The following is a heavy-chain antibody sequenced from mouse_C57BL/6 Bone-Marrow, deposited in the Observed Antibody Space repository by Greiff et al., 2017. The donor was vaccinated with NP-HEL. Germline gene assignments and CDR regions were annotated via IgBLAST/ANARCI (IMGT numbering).Heavy chain of an antibody. CDR2: ICRGGST. Sequence: QVQLQQSGPGLVQPSPSLSITCTVSGFSLTSYGVHWVRQSPGKGLEWLGVICRGGSTAYNAAFISRLSISKDNSKSQVFLKMNSLQADDTAIYYCARSPFGAMDYWGQGTAVTVSS. CDR1: GFSLTSYG. V-gene: IGHV2-2*01. CDR3: ARSPFGAMDY. J-gene: IGHJ4*01.